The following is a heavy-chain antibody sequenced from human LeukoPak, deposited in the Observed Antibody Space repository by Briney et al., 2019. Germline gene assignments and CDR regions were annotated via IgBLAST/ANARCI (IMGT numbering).Heavy chain of an antibody. D-gene: IGHD2-2*01. Sequence: PGGSMRLSCAASGLTFSSYTMNWVRHAPGKGLGWVSSISSSKSNIYKADSVKGRFNICRDNAKSSLYLEMNSLRAEDTAVYYWARDHCSSTGCLPSGTNFFDLWGQGTPVTVSS. CDR2: ISSSKSNI. V-gene: IGHV3-21*01. J-gene: IGHJ4*02. CDR1: GLTFSSYT. CDR3: ARDHCSSTGCLPSGTNFFDL.